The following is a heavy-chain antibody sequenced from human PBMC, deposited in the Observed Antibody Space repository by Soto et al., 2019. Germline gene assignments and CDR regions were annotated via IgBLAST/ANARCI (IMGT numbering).Heavy chain of an antibody. Sequence: QITLKESGPTLVKPTQALTLACTFSGFSLSTSGVGVGWIRQPPGKALEWLALSYWDDDKRYSPSLKSRHTIYKDTSKNQVVLTMTNMDPVDTATYYCAHSLIGYYYDSSGSNWFDPWGQGTLVTVSS. CDR3: AHSLIGYYYDSSGSNWFDP. V-gene: IGHV2-5*02. D-gene: IGHD3-22*01. CDR2: SYWDDDK. CDR1: GFSLSTSGVG. J-gene: IGHJ5*02.